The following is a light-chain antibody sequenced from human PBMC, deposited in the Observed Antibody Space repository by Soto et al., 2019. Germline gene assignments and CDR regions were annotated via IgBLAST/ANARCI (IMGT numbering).Light chain of an antibody. J-gene: IGLJ2*01. V-gene: IGLV1-47*02. Sequence: QSVLTQPPSASGTPGQRVTISCSGSSSNIGSHYVYWYQQLPGTAPRVLIYNTKQRPSGVPDRFSGSKSATSASLAISGRRSEDYAEYHCAAWDDSLRGLVFGGGTKLTVL. CDR1: SSNIGSHY. CDR3: AAWDDSLRGLV. CDR2: NTK.